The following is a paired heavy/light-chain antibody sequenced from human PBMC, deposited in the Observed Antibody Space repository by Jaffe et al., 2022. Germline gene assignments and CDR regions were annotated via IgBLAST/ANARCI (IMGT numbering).Light chain of an antibody. CDR2: DTN. V-gene: IGLV7-46*01. J-gene: IGLJ3*02. Sequence: QAVVTQEPSLTVSPGGTVTLTCASSTGAVTSRHYPYWVQQKPGQAPRTLIYDTNNKQSWTPARFSGSLLGGKAALTLSGAQPEDEADYHCLLFYSGARVFGGGTKLTVL. CDR1: TGAVTSRHY. CDR3: LLFYSGARV.
Heavy chain of an antibody. Sequence: QVQLVQSGSELEKPGASVKVSCKASGFTFTNYAMNWVRQAPGQGLEWMGWINTNTGNPTYAQGFTGRFLFSLDTSVSTAYLQITSLKAEDTAVYYCIRDHPSGGDYMDVWGKGTTVTVSS. J-gene: IGHJ6*03. CDR1: GFTFTNYA. CDR3: IRDHPSGGDYMDV. V-gene: IGHV7-4-1*02. CDR2: INTNTGNP.